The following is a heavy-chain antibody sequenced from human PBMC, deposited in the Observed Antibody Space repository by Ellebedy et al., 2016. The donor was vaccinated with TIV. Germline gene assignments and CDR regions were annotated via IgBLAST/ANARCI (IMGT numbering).Heavy chain of an antibody. D-gene: IGHD2-15*01. Sequence: GGSLRLSCAASGFTFSSYAMHWVRQAPGKGLEWVAVISYDGSNKYYADSVKGRFTISRDNSKNTLYLQMNSLRAEDTAVHYCAREEGIVVVVADTPNWYFDLWGRGTLVTVSS. CDR3: AREEGIVVVVADTPNWYFDL. J-gene: IGHJ2*01. V-gene: IGHV3-30-3*01. CDR1: GFTFSSYA. CDR2: ISYDGSNK.